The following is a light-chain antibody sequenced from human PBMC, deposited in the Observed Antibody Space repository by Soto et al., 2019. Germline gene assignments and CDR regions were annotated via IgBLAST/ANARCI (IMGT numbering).Light chain of an antibody. CDR1: SGDVGAYNY. Sequence: QSALTQPASVSGSPGQSITISCTGTSGDVGAYNYDSWYQQYPGEAPKVIIYDVSHRPAGVSNRFSGSKSGNTASLTISGLQTQDEADYYCSSYTSATTYGFGTGTKVTVL. J-gene: IGLJ1*01. CDR3: SSYTSATTYG. V-gene: IGLV2-14*01. CDR2: DVS.